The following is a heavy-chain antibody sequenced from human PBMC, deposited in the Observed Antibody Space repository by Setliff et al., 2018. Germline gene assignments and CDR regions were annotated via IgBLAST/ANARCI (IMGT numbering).Heavy chain of an antibody. V-gene: IGHV5-51*01. D-gene: IGHD3-3*01. CDR3: ARQAIFGSDAFDI. CDR2: IYPGDSDT. J-gene: IGHJ3*02. CDR1: GYRFTSNW. Sequence: PGESLTISCKGSGYRFTSNWIGWVRQLPGKGLEWVGVIYPGDSDTRYSPSFQGQVTISADKSISTAYLQWSSLKASDTAMYYCARQAIFGSDAFDIWGQGTMVTVSS.